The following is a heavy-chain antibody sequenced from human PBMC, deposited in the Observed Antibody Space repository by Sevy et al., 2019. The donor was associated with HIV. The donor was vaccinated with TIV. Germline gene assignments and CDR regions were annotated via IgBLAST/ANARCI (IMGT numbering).Heavy chain of an antibody. D-gene: IGHD1-20*01. V-gene: IGHV6-1*01. CDR3: ARDHNFVLDY. CDR1: GDTVSSDSAA. CDR2: TYYRSTWHK. Sequence: SQSVSLTCAISGDTVSSDSAAGNWIRQSPARGLEWLGRTYYRSTWHKDYATSLNSRMTINPDTSKNQFSLQLNSMTPEDTAVYYCARDHNFVLDYWGQGVLVTVSS. J-gene: IGHJ4*02.